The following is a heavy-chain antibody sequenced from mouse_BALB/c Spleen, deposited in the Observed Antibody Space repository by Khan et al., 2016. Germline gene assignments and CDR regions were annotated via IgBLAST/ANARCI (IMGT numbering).Heavy chain of an antibody. CDR3: ATGGNWDY. Sequence: QVQLQQSGAELAKPGASVKMSCKASGYTFTSYWMHWVKQRPGQGLEWIGYINPSTGYTEYNQKFKDKATLTADKSSSTAYMQLSSLTSEDSAVYYCATGGNWDYWSQGTTLTISS. J-gene: IGHJ2*01. D-gene: IGHD4-1*01. V-gene: IGHV1-7*01. CDR2: INPSTGYT. CDR1: GYTFTSYW.